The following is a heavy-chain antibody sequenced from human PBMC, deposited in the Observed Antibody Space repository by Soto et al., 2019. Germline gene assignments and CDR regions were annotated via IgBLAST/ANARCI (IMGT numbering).Heavy chain of an antibody. V-gene: IGHV4-59*08. J-gene: IGHJ6*03. CDR2: IYYSGST. Sequence: SETLSLTCTVSGGSISSYYWSWIRQPPGKGLEWIGYIYYSGSTNYNPSLKSRVTISVDTSKNQFSLKLSSVTAADTAVYYCARHGYSSSWWYYYMDVWGKGTTVTVSS. CDR3: ARHGYSSSWWYYYMDV. CDR1: GGSISSYY. D-gene: IGHD6-13*01.